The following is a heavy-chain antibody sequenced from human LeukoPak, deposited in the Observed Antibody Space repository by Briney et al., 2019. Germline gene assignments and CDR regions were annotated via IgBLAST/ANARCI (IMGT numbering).Heavy chain of an antibody. CDR1: GFTFTTYA. D-gene: IGHD2-15*01. J-gene: IGHJ4*02. CDR2: FSGSVDTT. CDR3: AKAAAGTCSGARCYYFDS. Sequence: GGTLRLSCAASGFTFTTYAMSWVRQTPGKGLEWVSTFSGSVDTTYHADSVKGRFTISRDNSKNTVYLQMNSLRAEDTAVYYCAKAAAGTCSGARCYYFDSWGQGTPVTVSS. V-gene: IGHV3-23*01.